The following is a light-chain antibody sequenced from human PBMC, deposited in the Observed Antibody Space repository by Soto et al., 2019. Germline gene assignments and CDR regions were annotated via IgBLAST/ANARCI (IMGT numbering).Light chain of an antibody. CDR1: QSVSKY. J-gene: IGKJ1*01. CDR2: GAS. Sequence: EIVLTQSPSTLSLSPGEGATLSCRASQSVSKYVAWFQQKPGQAPRVLSYGASTRATGIPDRFTGSGSGTDFGLTISRLEPEDFAVYYCHQYTSSPWTLGQGTRVDIK. V-gene: IGKV3-20*01. CDR3: HQYTSSPWT.